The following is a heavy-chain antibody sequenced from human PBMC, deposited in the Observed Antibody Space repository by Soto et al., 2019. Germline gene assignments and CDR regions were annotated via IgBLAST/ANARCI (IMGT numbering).Heavy chain of an antibody. CDR1: GGTFSSYA. D-gene: IGHD5-12*01. CDR2: IIPIFGTA. V-gene: IGHV1-69*13. J-gene: IGHJ2*01. Sequence: RASVKVSCKASGGTFSSYAISWVRQAPGRGLEWMGGIIPIFGTANYAQKFQGRVTITADESTSTAYMELSSLRSEDTAVYYCARQWLSSVGYFDLWGRGTLVTVSS. CDR3: ARQWLSSVGYFDL.